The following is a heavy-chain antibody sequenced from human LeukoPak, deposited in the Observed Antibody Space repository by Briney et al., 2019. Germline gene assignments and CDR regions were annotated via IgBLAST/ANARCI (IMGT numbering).Heavy chain of an antibody. Sequence: PSETLSLTCTVSHDSIRSKSYYWVWIRQPPGKRLEWIGGIFYNGNTDYNPSLKSRVTLSVDTSTNQFSLKLRSVAAADTALYYCAAHDIYVHWGPGIMVTVSS. J-gene: IGHJ4*02. CDR3: AAHDIYVH. V-gene: IGHV4-39*01. CDR1: HDSIRSKSYY. D-gene: IGHD3-10*02. CDR2: IFYNGNT.